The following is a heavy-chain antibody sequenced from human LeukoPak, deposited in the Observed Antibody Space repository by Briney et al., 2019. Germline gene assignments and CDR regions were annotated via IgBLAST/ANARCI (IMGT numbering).Heavy chain of an antibody. D-gene: IGHD6-6*01. J-gene: IGHJ4*02. CDR3: ARGHRAARPIISGDY. Sequence: ASVKVSCKASGYTFTSYDIHWVRQATGQALEWMGWMNPNSGNTGYAQKFQGIVTMTRNTSISTAYMELRSLRSEDTAVYYCARGHRAARPIISGDYWGQGTLVTVSS. V-gene: IGHV1-8*01. CDR2: MNPNSGNT. CDR1: GYTFTSYD.